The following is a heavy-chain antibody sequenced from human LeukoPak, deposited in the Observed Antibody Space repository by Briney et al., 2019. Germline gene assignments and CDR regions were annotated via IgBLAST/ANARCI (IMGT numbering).Heavy chain of an antibody. J-gene: IGHJ3*02. CDR2: ISGSGDNT. CDR1: GFTFSSSA. CDR3: VKRPAFDI. V-gene: IGHV3-23*01. Sequence: GGSLRLSCAASGFTFSSSAMSWVRQAPGKGLEWVSAISGSGDNTYYADSVKGLFTISRDNSKSTLYLQMNSLRAEDTAVYCCVKRPAFDIWGQGTMVTVSS.